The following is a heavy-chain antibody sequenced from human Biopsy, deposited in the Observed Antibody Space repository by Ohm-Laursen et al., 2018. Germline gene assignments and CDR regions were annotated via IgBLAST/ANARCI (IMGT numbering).Heavy chain of an antibody. CDR1: GSTFNDYF. V-gene: IGHV1-2*02. J-gene: IGHJ4*02. CDR3: ARDRMTDVFGGHTRTDVFDS. D-gene: IGHD3-10*01. CDR2: VNPNSGAT. Sequence: GASVKVSCKASGSTFNDYFIHWVRQSPGQGLEWMGWVNPNSGATNSAENFRDRVTLTRDTSISAVYIELRRLKSDDAAVYYCARDRMTDVFGGHTRTDVFDSWGQGTPVTVSS.